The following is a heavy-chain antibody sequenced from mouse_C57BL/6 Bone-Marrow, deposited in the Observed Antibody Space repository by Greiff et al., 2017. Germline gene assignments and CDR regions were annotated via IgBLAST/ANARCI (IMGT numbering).Heavy chain of an antibody. CDR2: IYPRDGST. J-gene: IGHJ2*01. CDR1: GYTFTSYD. V-gene: IGHV1-85*01. Sequence: VKLQESGPELVKPGASVKLSCKASGYTFTSYDINWVKQRPGQGLEWIGWIYPRDGSTKYNEKFKGKATLTVDTSSSTAYMELHSLTSEDSAVYFCARRWDGGFFDYWGQGTTLTVSS. D-gene: IGHD4-1*01. CDR3: ARRWDGGFFDY.